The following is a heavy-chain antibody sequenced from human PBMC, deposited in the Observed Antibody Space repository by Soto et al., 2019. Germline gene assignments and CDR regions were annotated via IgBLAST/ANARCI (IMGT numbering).Heavy chain of an antibody. D-gene: IGHD6-19*01. J-gene: IGHJ3*02. V-gene: IGHV4-39*01. Sequence: SETLSLTCTVSGGSISSSSYYWDWIRQPPGKGLEWIGSIYYSGSTYYNPSLKSRVTISVDMSKNQFSLKLSSVTAADTAVYYCATGFIAVASDAFDIWGQGTMVTVSS. CDR1: GGSISSSSYY. CDR2: IYYSGST. CDR3: ATGFIAVASDAFDI.